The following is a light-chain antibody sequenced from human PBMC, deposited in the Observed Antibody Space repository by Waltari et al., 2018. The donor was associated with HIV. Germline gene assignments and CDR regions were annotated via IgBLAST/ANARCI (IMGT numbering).Light chain of an antibody. CDR2: ENN. CDR3: GTWDNNLSAWV. CDR1: TSNIGNSS. J-gene: IGLJ3*02. Sequence: QSVLTQPPSVSAAPGQKVTISCSGSTSNIGNSSVSWYQQLPETAPKLVIYENNKRPSGIPDRFSGSKSGTSATLGITGLQTGDEADYYCGTWDNNLSAWVFGGGTKLTVL. V-gene: IGLV1-51*02.